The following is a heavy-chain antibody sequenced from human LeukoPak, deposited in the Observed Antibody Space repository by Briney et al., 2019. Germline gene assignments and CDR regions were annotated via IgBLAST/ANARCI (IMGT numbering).Heavy chain of an antibody. D-gene: IGHD3-22*01. CDR3: ARDLRSSGYYAFDY. CDR1: GFTFSSYG. V-gene: IGHV3-30*03. CDR2: ISYDGSNK. Sequence: PGGSLRLSCAASGFTFSSYGMHWVRQAPGKGLEWVAVISYDGSNKDYADSVKGRFTISRDNAKNSLYLQMNSLRAEDTAVYYCARDLRSSGYYAFDYWGQGTLVTVSS. J-gene: IGHJ4*02.